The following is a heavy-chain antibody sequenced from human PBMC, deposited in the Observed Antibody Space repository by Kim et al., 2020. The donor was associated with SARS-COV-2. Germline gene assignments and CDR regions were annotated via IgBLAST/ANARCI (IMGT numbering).Heavy chain of an antibody. Sequence: GGSLRLSCAASGFTFSQYSMHWVRQAPGKGLEWVGGITNEASNNNYAYSVKGRGTFTRAKDETRLYLQMNMESLGNTDMYDCYCVNLVGRSYSHV. CDR3: YCVNLVGRSYSHV. V-gene: IGHV3-30*04. CDR2: ITNEASNN. CDR1: GFTFSQYS. J-gene: IGHJ3*01. D-gene: IGHD1-26*01.